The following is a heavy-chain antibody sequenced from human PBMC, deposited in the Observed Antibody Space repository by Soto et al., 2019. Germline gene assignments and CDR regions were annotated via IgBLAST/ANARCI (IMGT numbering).Heavy chain of an antibody. Sequence: GASVKVSCKASCYTFTHQVIMWVRQAPGQGLEWMGWISTYNGNTMLTQKFQGRVTMTTDSSTTTAYMELRNLRSNDTAVYYCTKGGTSPSSWGQGTLVTV. J-gene: IGHJ5*02. CDR1: CYTFTHQV. V-gene: IGHV1-18*01. CDR2: ISTYNGNT. D-gene: IGHD1-1*01. CDR3: TKGGTSPSS.